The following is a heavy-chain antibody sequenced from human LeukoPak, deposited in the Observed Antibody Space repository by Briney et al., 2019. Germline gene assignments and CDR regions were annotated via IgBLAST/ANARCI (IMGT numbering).Heavy chain of an antibody. J-gene: IGHJ4*02. CDR3: AKGSVLRYFDPFDY. V-gene: IGHV3-9*03. D-gene: IGHD3-9*01. CDR1: GFTFDDYA. CDR2: ISWNSGSI. Sequence: GGSLRLSCAASGFTFDDYAMHWVRQAPGKGLEWVSGISWNSGSIGYADSVKGRFTISRDNAKNSLYLQMNSLRAEDMALYYCAKGSVLRYFDPFDYWGQGTLVTVSS.